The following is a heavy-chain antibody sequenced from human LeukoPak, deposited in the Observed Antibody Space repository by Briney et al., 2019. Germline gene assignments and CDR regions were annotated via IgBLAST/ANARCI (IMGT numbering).Heavy chain of an antibody. CDR3: ARDGGYSYGKKGCFEK. CDR2: ISSSGSTI. CDR1: GFTFSSYE. D-gene: IGHD5-18*01. Sequence: GGSLRLSCAASGFTFSSYEMNWVRQAPGKGREWVSYISSSGSTIYYADSVKGRFTISRDNAKNSLYLQMNSLRAEDTAVYYCARDGGYSYGKKGCFEKWGQGTLVTVSS. V-gene: IGHV3-48*03. J-gene: IGHJ4*02.